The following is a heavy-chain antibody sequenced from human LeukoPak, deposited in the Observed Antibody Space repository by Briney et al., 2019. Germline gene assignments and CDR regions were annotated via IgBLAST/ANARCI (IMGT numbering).Heavy chain of an antibody. CDR2: ISGSGGST. CDR3: AKITYYYDSSGPLEFDP. Sequence: GGSLRLSCAASGFTFSSYAMSWVRQAPGKGLEWVSAISGSGGSTYYADSVKGRFTISRDNSKNTLYLQMNSLRAEDTAVYYCAKITYYYDSSGPLEFDPWGQGTLVTVSS. J-gene: IGHJ5*02. CDR1: GFTFSSYA. V-gene: IGHV3-23*01. D-gene: IGHD3-22*01.